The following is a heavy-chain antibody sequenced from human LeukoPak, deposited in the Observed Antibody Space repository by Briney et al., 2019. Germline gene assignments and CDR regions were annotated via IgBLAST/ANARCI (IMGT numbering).Heavy chain of an antibody. V-gene: IGHV4-61*01. Sequence: SETLSLTCTVSGYSVSSGSHYWSWIRQPPGKGLEWIGYIYYSGSTSYNPSLNSRVTISLDTSKNQFSLKLSSVTAADTAIYYCARDTTNVYYYDTSGYDHWGQGTLVTVSS. CDR3: ARDTTNVYYYDTSGYDH. J-gene: IGHJ4*02. CDR2: IYYSGST. CDR1: GYSVSSGSHY. D-gene: IGHD3-22*01.